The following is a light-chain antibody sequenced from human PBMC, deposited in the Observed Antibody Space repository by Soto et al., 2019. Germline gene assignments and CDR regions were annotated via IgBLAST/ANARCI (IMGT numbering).Light chain of an antibody. CDR1: QSISSY. Sequence: DIQMTQSPSSLSASVGDRVTITCRASQSISSYLNWYQQKPGKAPKLLIYAASSLQSGVPSRFSGSRYRTDFTLTIRRLQPEDVATYYCQQSHSTPYTCRQGTKQEIK. CDR2: AAS. CDR3: QQSHSTPYT. J-gene: IGKJ2*01. V-gene: IGKV1-39*01.